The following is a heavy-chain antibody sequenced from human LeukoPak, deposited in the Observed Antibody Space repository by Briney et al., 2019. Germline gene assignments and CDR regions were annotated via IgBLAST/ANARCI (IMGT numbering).Heavy chain of an antibody. Sequence: GGSLRLSCAASGFTFSSYSMNWVRQAPGKGLEWVSSISSSSSYIYYADSVKGRFTISRDNAKNSLYLQMNSLRAEDTGVYYCARYGSRVVPASDACDIWGQGTMVTVSS. CDR2: ISSSSSYI. CDR1: GFTFSSYS. J-gene: IGHJ3*02. D-gene: IGHD2-2*01. V-gene: IGHV3-21*01. CDR3: ARYGSRVVPASDACDI.